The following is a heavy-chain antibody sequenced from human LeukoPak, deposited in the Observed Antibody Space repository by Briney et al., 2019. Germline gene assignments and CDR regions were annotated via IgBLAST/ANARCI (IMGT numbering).Heavy chain of an antibody. V-gene: IGHV1-2*02. Sequence: GASVKVSCKASGYTFTGYYMHWVRQAPGQGLEWMGWINPNSGGTNYAQKFQGRVTMTRDTSISTAYMELSRLRSDDTAVYYCARDGVLRVLLWFGELSHYYYYGMDVWGQGTTVTVSS. D-gene: IGHD3-10*01. J-gene: IGHJ6*02. CDR3: ARDGVLRVLLWFGELSHYYYYGMDV. CDR1: GYTFTGYY. CDR2: INPNSGGT.